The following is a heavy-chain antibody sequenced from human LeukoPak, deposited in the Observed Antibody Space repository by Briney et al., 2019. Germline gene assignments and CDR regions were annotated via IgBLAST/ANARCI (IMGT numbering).Heavy chain of an antibody. CDR2: ISGGSIST. D-gene: IGHD1-26*01. J-gene: IGHJ3*02. Sequence: GGSLRLSCAASGFTFSNYGMSWVRQAPGKGPEWVSAISGGSISTYYADSVEGRFTISRDNSKNTLYLQMNSLRAEDAAVYYCAKDSGPGFSVRGDAFDIWGQGTVVTVSS. V-gene: IGHV3-23*01. CDR3: AKDSGPGFSVRGDAFDI. CDR1: GFTFSNYG.